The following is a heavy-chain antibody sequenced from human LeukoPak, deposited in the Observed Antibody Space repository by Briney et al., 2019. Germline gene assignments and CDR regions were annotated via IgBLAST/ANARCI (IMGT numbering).Heavy chain of an antibody. V-gene: IGHV3-74*01. CDR3: ARDHYNYYFDY. CDR1: GFTFSSYW. Sequence: GGSLRLSCAASGFTFSSYWMHWVRQAPGKGLVWVSRINTNGSSTSYADSVKGRFTISRDNAKNTLYLQMNSLRAEDTAVYYCARDHYNYYFDYWGQGTLVTVSS. CDR2: INTNGSST. D-gene: IGHD1-1*01. J-gene: IGHJ4*02.